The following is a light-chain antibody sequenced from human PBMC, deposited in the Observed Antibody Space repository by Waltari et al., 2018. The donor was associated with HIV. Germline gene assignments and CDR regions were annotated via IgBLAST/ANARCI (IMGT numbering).Light chain of an antibody. CDR3: GTWDSSLNSWE. CDR2: DTN. Sequence: QSVLTQPPSVSAAPGQKVTISCSASTSNLGNQSVSWYQQLPGTAPKLLIYDTNKRPSGIADRFSGSKSGTSATLGITGLQTGDEADYYCGTWDSSLNSWEFGGGTKVTVL. J-gene: IGLJ3*02. CDR1: TSNLGNQS. V-gene: IGLV1-51*01.